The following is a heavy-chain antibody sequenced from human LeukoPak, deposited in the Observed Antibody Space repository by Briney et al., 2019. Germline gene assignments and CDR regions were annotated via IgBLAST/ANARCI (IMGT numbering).Heavy chain of an antibody. J-gene: IGHJ4*02. D-gene: IGHD2-15*01. Sequence: GGSLRLSCAASGFTFSGSAMHWVRQASGKGLEWVGRIRSKANSYATAYAASVKGRFTISRDDSKNTAYLQMNSLKTEDTAVYYCTSEGYCSGGSCYYWGQGTLVTVSS. CDR2: IRSKANSYAT. CDR1: GFTFSGSA. V-gene: IGHV3-73*01. CDR3: TSEGYCSGGSCYY.